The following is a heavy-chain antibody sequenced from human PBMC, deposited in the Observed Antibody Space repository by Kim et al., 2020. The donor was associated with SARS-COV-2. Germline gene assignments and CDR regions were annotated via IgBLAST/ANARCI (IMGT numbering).Heavy chain of an antibody. Sequence: DSVKGRFTISRDNAKNSLYLQMNSLRAEDTAVYYCARAPGSGYYIYYFDYWGQGTLVTVSS. J-gene: IGHJ4*02. D-gene: IGHD3-3*01. V-gene: IGHV3-7*01. CDR3: ARAPGSGYYIYYFDY.